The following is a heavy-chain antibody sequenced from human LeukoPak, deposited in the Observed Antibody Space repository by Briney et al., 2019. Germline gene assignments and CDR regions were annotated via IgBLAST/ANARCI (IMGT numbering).Heavy chain of an antibody. D-gene: IGHD3-10*01. CDR3: AREGEILWFGESIDY. V-gene: IGHV7-4-1*02. CDR2: INTNTGNP. CDR1: GYTFTSYG. J-gene: IGHJ4*02. Sequence: ASVKVSCKASGYTFTSYGISWVRQAPGQGLEWMGWINTNTGNPTYAQGFTGRFVFSLDTSVSTAYLQISSLKAEDTAVYYCAREGEILWFGESIDYWGQGTLVTVSS.